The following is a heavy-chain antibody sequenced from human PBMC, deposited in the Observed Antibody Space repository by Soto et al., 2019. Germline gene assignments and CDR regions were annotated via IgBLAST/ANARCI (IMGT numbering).Heavy chain of an antibody. V-gene: IGHV3-23*01. D-gene: IGHD3-22*01. CDR1: GFTFSSYV. CDR2: ISGSGGNT. Sequence: GSRRLSCAASGFTFSSYVMSWVRQAPGKGLEWVSAISGSGGNTYYADSVKGRFTISRDNSKNTLFLQMNSLRAEDTALYFCAKEMGDYYDSSGSWFDPWGQGTLVTV. CDR3: AKEMGDYYDSSGSWFDP. J-gene: IGHJ5*02.